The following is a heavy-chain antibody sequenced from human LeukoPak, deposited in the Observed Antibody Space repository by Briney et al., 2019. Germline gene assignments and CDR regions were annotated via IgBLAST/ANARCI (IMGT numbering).Heavy chain of an antibody. J-gene: IGHJ4*02. CDR2: ISSSSSTI. Sequence: GSLRLSCAASGFTFSSYSMNRVRQAPGKGLEWVSYISSSSSTIYYADSVKGRFTISRDNAKNSLYLQMNSLRAEDTAVYYCARVGGYSSSWDFDYWGQGTLVTVSS. CDR3: ARVGGYSSSWDFDY. D-gene: IGHD6-13*01. V-gene: IGHV3-48*01. CDR1: GFTFSSYS.